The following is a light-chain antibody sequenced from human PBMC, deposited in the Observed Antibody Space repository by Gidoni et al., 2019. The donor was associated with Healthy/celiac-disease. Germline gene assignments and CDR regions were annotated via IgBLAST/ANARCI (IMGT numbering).Light chain of an antibody. Sequence: IVLPQSPGTLSLSPGERATLSCRASQSVSSSYLAWYQQKPGQAPRLLLYGASSRATGITDRLSGSGSGTDFTLTISRLEPEEFAVDYCQQYGSSPLFTFXPXTKVDIK. V-gene: IGKV3-20*01. CDR2: GAS. J-gene: IGKJ3*01. CDR3: QQYGSSPLFT. CDR1: QSVSSSY.